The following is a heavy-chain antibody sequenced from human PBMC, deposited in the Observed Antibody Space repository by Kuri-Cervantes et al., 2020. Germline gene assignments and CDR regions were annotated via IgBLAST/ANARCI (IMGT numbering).Heavy chain of an antibody. CDR1: GGTFGSYA. CDR3: ARLYYYGSSYYFDY. J-gene: IGHJ4*02. D-gene: IGHD3-10*01. CDR2: ISAYNGNT. Sequence: ASVKVSCKASGGTFGSYAISWVRQAPGQGLEWMGWISAYNGNTNYAQKLQGRVTMTTDTSTSTAYMELRSLRSDDTAVYYCARLYYYGSSYYFDYWGQGTLVTVSS. V-gene: IGHV1-18*01.